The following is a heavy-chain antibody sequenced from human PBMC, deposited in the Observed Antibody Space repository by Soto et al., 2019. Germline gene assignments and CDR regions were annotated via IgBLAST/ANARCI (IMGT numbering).Heavy chain of an antibody. Sequence: PSETLSLTCAVSGGPISSGGYSWSWIRQPPGKGLEWIGYIYHSGSTYYNPSLKSRVTISVDRSKNQFSLKLSSVTAADTAVYYCARGTYCSSTSCPYYFDYWGQGTLVTVSS. D-gene: IGHD2-2*01. CDR3: ARGTYCSSTSCPYYFDY. CDR1: GGPISSGGYS. J-gene: IGHJ4*02. CDR2: IYHSGST. V-gene: IGHV4-30-2*01.